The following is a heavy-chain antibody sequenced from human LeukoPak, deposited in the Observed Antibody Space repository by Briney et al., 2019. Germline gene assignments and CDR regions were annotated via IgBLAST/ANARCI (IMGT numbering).Heavy chain of an antibody. J-gene: IGHJ4*02. CDR2: ISTSGST. CDR3: ARAASQAFDY. V-gene: IGHV4-61*02. CDR1: GGSISSGSYY. Sequence: SETLSLTCTVSGGSISSGSYYWSWVRQPAGKGLEWIGRISTSGSTNYNPSLKSRITISVDTSKNQFSLNLSSVTAVDTAVYYCARAASQAFDYWGQGTLVTVSS.